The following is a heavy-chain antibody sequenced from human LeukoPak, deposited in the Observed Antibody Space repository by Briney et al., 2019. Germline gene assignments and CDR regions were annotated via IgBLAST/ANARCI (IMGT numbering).Heavy chain of an antibody. CDR3: ARDSIRFLEWLPAPLDY. CDR1: GGTFSSYA. Sequence: ASGKVSCKASGGTFSSYAISWVRQAPGQGLEWMGGIIPIFGTANYAQKFQGRVTITADESTSTAYMELSSLRSEDTAVYYCARDSIRFLEWLPAPLDYWGQGTLVTVSS. D-gene: IGHD3-3*01. V-gene: IGHV1-69*13. J-gene: IGHJ4*02. CDR2: IIPIFGTA.